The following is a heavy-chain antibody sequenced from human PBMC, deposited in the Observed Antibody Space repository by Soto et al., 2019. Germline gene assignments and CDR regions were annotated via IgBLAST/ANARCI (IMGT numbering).Heavy chain of an antibody. CDR2: ISGSGIST. V-gene: IGHV3-23*01. Sequence: GGSLRLSCAGSGFTFSGSDIHWVRQASGKGLEWVSGISGSGISTHYADSVKGRFTVSRDNSKNTLYLQMNSLRAEDTAVYNCAKEPVGPDWYFDLWGRGTLVTVSS. J-gene: IGHJ2*01. CDR3: AKEPVGPDWYFDL. CDR1: GFTFSGSD.